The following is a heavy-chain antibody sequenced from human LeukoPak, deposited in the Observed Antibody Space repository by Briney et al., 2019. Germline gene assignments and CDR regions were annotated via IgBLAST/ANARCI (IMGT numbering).Heavy chain of an antibody. CDR2: ISSSSGYI. Sequence: GGSLRLSCAVSGFTFSVYTMTWVRQAPGKGLEWVSSISSSSGYIYYADSVKGRFTISRDNAKNSLYLLMNSLRAEDTAVYYCARDRNDYGDYVFDYWGQGALVTVSS. CDR3: ARDRNDYGDYVFDY. J-gene: IGHJ4*02. V-gene: IGHV3-21*01. D-gene: IGHD4-17*01. CDR1: GFTFSVYT.